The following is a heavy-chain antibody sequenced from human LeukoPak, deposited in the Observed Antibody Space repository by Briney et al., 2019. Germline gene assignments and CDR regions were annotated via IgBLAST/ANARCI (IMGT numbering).Heavy chain of an antibody. J-gene: IGHJ3*01. V-gene: IGHV3-30*01. CDR1: GFSFSYYA. Sequence: GRSLRLSCAVSGFSFSYYAMHWVRQAPGKGLEWVAIISNDGSDKYYADSVKGRFTISRDNFRNMLYLQMNSLRAEDTAVYYCARDDLLRRAFDFWGQGTMVTVSS. D-gene: IGHD3-16*01. CDR3: ARDDLLRRAFDF. CDR2: ISNDGSDK.